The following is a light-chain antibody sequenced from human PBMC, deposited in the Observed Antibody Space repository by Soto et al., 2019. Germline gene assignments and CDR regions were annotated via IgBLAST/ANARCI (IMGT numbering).Light chain of an antibody. CDR2: AAS. CDR3: QQYNGTFRT. Sequence: DIKMTQSPSTLSASVGDRVTITCRASQSISSGLAWYQLTPGKAPKVLIYAASTLQGGVPSRFSGSGSGTEFILTISSLQSEDFAAYYCQQYNGTFRTFGQGTKVDIK. CDR1: QSISSG. V-gene: IGKV1-5*01. J-gene: IGKJ1*01.